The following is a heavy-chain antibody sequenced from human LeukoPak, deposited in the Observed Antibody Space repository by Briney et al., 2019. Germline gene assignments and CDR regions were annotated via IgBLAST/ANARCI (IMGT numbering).Heavy chain of an antibody. CDR2: MCPGDSDT. CDR3: ARIIAVAGTKWFDY. J-gene: IGHJ4*02. Sequence: GESLKISCKSSGYSFTSYWIGWVRQMPGKGLEWMGIMCPGDSDTRYSPSFQGQITISADKSISTVYLQWSSLKASDTAMYYCARIIAVAGTKWFDYWGQGTLVTVSS. V-gene: IGHV5-51*01. D-gene: IGHD6-19*01. CDR1: GYSFTSYW.